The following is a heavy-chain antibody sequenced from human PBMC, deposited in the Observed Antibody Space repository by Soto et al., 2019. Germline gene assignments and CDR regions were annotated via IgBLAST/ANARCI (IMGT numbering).Heavy chain of an antibody. V-gene: IGHV4-59*11. CDR3: ARTNDHGHSTY. D-gene: IGHD2-2*01. CDR1: GGSTSGHY. J-gene: IGHJ1*01. Sequence: QVQLHESGPGLLKPSETLSLTCTVSGGSTSGHYWSWMRQPPGKGLEWIGYIYYTGTTKYNPSIKSRVTISLDTSKNQFSLKLSSVTAADTAVYYCARTNDHGHSTYWGHGTLVTVSP. CDR2: IYYTGTT.